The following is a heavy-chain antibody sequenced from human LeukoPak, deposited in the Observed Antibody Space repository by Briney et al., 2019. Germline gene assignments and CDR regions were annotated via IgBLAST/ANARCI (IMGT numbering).Heavy chain of an antibody. CDR1: GGSISSGGYY. D-gene: IGHD6-13*01. CDR2: IYYSGST. V-gene: IGHV4-31*03. Sequence: SETLSLTCTVSGGSISSGGYYWSWIRQHPGKGLEWIGYIYYSGSTYYNPSLKSRVTISVDTSKNQFSLKLSSVTAADTAVYYCERDEAAAGTRYFDLWGRGTLITVSS. J-gene: IGHJ2*01. CDR3: ERDEAAAGTRYFDL.